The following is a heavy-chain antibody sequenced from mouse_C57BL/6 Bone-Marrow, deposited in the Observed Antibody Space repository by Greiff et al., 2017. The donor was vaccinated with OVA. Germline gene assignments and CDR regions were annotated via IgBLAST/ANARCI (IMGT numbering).Heavy chain of an antibody. J-gene: IGHJ3*01. CDR2: IYPRSGNT. CDR1: GYTFTSYG. D-gene: IGHD2-4*01. Sequence: VMLVESGAELARPGASVKLSCKASGYTFTSYGISWVKQRPGQGLGWIGEIYPRSGNTYYNEKFKGKATLTADKSSSTAYMELRSLASEDSAVYFCARCRYDYDYWGQGTMVTVSA. CDR3: ARCRYDYDY. V-gene: IGHV1-81*01.